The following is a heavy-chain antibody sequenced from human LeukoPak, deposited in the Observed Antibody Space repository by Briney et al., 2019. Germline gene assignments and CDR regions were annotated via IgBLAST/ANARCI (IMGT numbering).Heavy chain of an antibody. CDR3: ARDQEAYINPFVRFDP. V-gene: IGHV1-18*01. Sequence: ASVKVSCTASGYSFTNYGINWVRQAPGQGLEWMGWVSASNGNTNHAQKFQGRLTMTTDTSTSTAYMELRSLRSDDTAVYYCARDQEAYINPFVRFDPWGQGTLVTVSS. J-gene: IGHJ5*02. CDR1: GYSFTNYG. CDR2: VSASNGNT. D-gene: IGHD4-11*01.